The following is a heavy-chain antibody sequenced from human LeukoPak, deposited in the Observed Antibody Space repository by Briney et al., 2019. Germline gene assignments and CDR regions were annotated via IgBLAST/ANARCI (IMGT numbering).Heavy chain of an antibody. CDR1: GGSISSSSYY. D-gene: IGHD1-26*01. J-gene: IGHJ5*02. CDR3: ALVGATIFHWFDP. CDR2: IYYSGST. V-gene: IGHV4-39*01. Sequence: PSETLSLTCTVSGGSISSSSYYWGWIRQPPGKGLEWIGSIYYSGSTYYNPSLKSRVTISVDTSKNQFSLKLSSVTAADTAVYYCALVGATIFHWFDPWGQGTLVTVSS.